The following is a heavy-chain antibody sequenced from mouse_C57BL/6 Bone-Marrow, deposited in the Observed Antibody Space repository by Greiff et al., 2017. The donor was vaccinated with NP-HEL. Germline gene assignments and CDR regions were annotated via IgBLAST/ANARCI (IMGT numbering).Heavy chain of an antibody. CDR2: IGPGSGST. CDR3: ARWYYGSSYEGYAMDY. CDR1: GYTFTDYY. Sequence: VQLQQSGAELVKPGASVKISCKASGYTFTDYYINWVKQRPGQGLEWIGKIGPGSGSTYYNEKFKGKATLTADKSSSTAYMQLSSLTSEDSAVYFCARWYYGSSYEGYAMDYWGQGTSVTVSS. V-gene: IGHV1-77*01. J-gene: IGHJ4*01. D-gene: IGHD1-1*01.